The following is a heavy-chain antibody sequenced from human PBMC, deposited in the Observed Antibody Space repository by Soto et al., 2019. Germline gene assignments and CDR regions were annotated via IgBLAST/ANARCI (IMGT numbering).Heavy chain of an antibody. V-gene: IGHV1-3*04. Sequence: ASVKVSCKASGYTFTNNVIHWLRQAPGQTLEWMGWIHTAKGNTKYSQKFEARVTLTRDTAASTAYMELNSLRSDDTAVYYFARDLIWTYTWNYARLNYLDPWGQGTLVTVSS. CDR2: IHTAKGNT. CDR1: GYTFTNNV. D-gene: IGHD1-7*01. J-gene: IGHJ5*02. CDR3: ARDLIWTYTWNYARLNYLDP.